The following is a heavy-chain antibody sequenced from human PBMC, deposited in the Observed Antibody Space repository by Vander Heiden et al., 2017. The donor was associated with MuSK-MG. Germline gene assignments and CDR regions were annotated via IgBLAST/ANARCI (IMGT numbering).Heavy chain of an antibody. Sequence: QAQPVQSGAEAKKPGSSVKVPCKASGGTFSSYATSRVRQAPGQGREWMGGIVPIFGTADYAEKFQGRVTVTASESTGTAYMELSSLRSEDTAVYYCEGSRSGYSYGLLDYWGQGTLVTVSS. CDR3: EGSRSGYSYGLLDY. J-gene: IGHJ4*02. CDR2: IVPIFGTA. CDR1: GGTFSSYA. D-gene: IGHD5-18*01. V-gene: IGHV1-69*01.